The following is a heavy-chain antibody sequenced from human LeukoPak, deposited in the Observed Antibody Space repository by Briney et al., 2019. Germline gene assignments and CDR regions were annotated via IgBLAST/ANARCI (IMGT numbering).Heavy chain of an antibody. CDR2: ISGSGGST. V-gene: IGHV3-23*01. Sequence: GGSLRLSCAASGFTFSSYAMSWVRQAPGKGLEWVSAISGSGGSTYYADSVKGRFTISRDNSKNTLYLQMNSLRAEDTAVYYCAKVTTVTTGIYHMDVWGKGTTVTVSS. J-gene: IGHJ6*03. CDR3: AKVTTVTTGIYHMDV. D-gene: IGHD4-11*01. CDR1: GFTFSSYA.